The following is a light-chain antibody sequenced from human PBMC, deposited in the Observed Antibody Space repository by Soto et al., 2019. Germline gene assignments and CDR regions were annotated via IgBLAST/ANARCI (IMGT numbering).Light chain of an antibody. CDR2: GAS. CDR3: QQRSNWPLT. J-gene: IGKJ4*01. CDR1: QTVIHNY. V-gene: IGKV3-11*01. Sequence: EIVLTQSPGTLSLSPGERATLSCRASQTVIHNYLAWHQQKPGQTPRXXVYGASNRATGIPARFSGSGSGTDLTITISSLEPEDFEVYYCQQRSNWPLTFGGGTKVDIK.